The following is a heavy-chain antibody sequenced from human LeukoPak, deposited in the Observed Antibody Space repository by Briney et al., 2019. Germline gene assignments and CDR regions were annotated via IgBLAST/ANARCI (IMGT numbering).Heavy chain of an antibody. D-gene: IGHD1-26*01. CDR2: ISGSGGGT. V-gene: IGHV3-23*01. CDR3: VKDLGRYRNNCFDS. J-gene: IGHJ4*02. Sequence: GRSLRLSCAASGFTFSSYAMSWVRQAPEKGLEWVSTISGSGGGTYYADSVKGRFTISRDDSKNTLYLQMNSLRAEDTAVYYCVKDLGRYRNNCFDSWGQGTLVTVSS. CDR1: GFTFSSYA.